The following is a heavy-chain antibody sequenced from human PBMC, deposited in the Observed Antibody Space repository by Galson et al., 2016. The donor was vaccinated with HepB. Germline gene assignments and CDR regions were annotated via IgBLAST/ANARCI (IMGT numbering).Heavy chain of an antibody. V-gene: IGHV3-33*01. CDR3: VREVRVYGMDV. CDR1: GFSFSHSA. J-gene: IGHJ6*02. CDR2: IWYDGENK. Sequence: SLRLSCAASGFSFSHSAMHWVRQAPGKGLEWVAVIWYDGENKYYADSVQGRFTISRDNNNNSLYLEMNSLRVEDSAIYFCVREVRVYGMDVWGQGTTVTVSS.